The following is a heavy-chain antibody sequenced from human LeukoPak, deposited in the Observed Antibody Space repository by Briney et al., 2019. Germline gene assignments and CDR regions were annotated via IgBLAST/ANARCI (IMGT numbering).Heavy chain of an antibody. V-gene: IGHV3-23*01. CDR3: AKHRGDGSGWY. CDR2: ISGSGGGT. Sequence: GGSLRLSCAASGFTFSSSPMRWLRQALGKGLEWVSAISGSGGGTYYADSVKGRFTISRDNSKNTLYLQMNSLRAEDTAVYYCAKHRGDGSGWYWGQGTLVTVSS. J-gene: IGHJ4*02. CDR1: GFTFSSSP. D-gene: IGHD6-19*01.